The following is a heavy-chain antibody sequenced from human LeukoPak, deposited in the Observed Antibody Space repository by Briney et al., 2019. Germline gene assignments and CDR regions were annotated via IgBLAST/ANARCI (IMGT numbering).Heavy chain of an antibody. Sequence: PSETLSLTCAVSGASISSYYWSWIRQPPGKGLEWIGYIYYSGSTNYNPSLKSRVTISVDTSKNQFSLKLSSVTAADTAVYYCARGGGLGAYYYYMDVWGKGTTVTVSS. CDR3: ARGGGLGAYYYYMDV. V-gene: IGHV4-59*01. CDR1: GASISSYY. D-gene: IGHD1-26*01. CDR2: IYYSGST. J-gene: IGHJ6*03.